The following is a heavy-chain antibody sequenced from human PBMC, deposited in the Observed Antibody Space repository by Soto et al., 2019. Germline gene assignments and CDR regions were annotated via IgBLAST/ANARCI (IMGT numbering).Heavy chain of an antibody. V-gene: IGHV3-21*06. Sequence: GGSLRLSCAASGFTFSSYSMNWVRQAPGKGLEWVSHISSSSSNTYYADSVKGRFTISRDNAKNSLYLQMNSLRAEDTAVYYCASLAFDCSGGSCYSNYYYYGMDVWGQGTTVTVSS. D-gene: IGHD2-15*01. CDR3: ASLAFDCSGGSCYSNYYYYGMDV. CDR2: ISSSSSNT. J-gene: IGHJ6*02. CDR1: GFTFSSYS.